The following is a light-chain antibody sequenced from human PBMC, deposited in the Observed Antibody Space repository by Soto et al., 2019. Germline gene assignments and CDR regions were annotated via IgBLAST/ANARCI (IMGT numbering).Light chain of an antibody. J-gene: IGKJ1*01. V-gene: IGKV3-20*01. CDR1: QSVSSSF. CDR2: ATS. CDR3: HQFDSSLT. Sequence: EILLTQSPATLSLSPGEGATLSCRASQSVSSSFLAWYQQQPGQAPRLLIYATSRRAPGIPDRFSGSGSGTDFTLPISRLAAEGFAGYYCHQFDSSLTCGQGTKVEIK.